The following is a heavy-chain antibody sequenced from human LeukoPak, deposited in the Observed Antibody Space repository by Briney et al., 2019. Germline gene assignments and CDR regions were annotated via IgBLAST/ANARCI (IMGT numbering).Heavy chain of an antibody. D-gene: IGHD3-22*01. J-gene: IGHJ4*02. CDR2: ISYDGSNK. V-gene: IGHV3-30-3*01. CDR1: GFTFSSYA. Sequence: GRSLRLSCAASGFTFSSYAMHWVRQAPGKGLEWVAVISYDGSNKDYADSVKGRFTISRDNSKNTLYLQMNSLRAEDTAVYYCARGPHYYDSSGSSFDYWGQGTLVTVSS. CDR3: ARGPHYYDSSGSSFDY.